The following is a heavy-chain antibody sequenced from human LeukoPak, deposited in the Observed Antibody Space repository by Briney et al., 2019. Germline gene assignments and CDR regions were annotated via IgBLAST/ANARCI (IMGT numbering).Heavy chain of an antibody. J-gene: IGHJ6*03. D-gene: IGHD2-15*01. V-gene: IGHV3-7*01. Sequence: PGGSLRLSCAASGFTFSNAWMNWVRQAPGKGLEWVANIKQDGSEKYYVDSVKGRFTISRDNAKNSVYLQMNSLRVEDTAVYYCARRGLPDVWGKRTTVTVSS. CDR2: IKQDGSEK. CDR1: GFTFSNAW. CDR3: ARRGLPDV.